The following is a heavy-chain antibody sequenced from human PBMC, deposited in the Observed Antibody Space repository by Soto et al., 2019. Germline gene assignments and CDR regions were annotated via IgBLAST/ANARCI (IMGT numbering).Heavy chain of an antibody. CDR2: IIPIFGTA. CDR1: GGTFSSYA. CDR3: ARDHPSRNSVYSSGWYGNY. J-gene: IGHJ4*02. Sequence: SVKVSCKASGGTFSSYAISWVRQAPGQGLEWMGGIIPIFGTANYAQKFQGRVTITADESTSTAYMELSSLRSEDTAVYYCARDHPSRNSVYSSGWYGNYWGQGTLVTVSS. D-gene: IGHD6-19*01. V-gene: IGHV1-69*13.